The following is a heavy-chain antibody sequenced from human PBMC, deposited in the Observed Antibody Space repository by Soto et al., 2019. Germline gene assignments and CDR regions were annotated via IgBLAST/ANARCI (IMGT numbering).Heavy chain of an antibody. D-gene: IGHD3-3*01. CDR3: ARGSRFDWFDP. V-gene: IGHV1-18*04. CDR2: ISAYNGNA. J-gene: IGHJ5*02. CDR1: GYTFTNYG. Sequence: QVQLVQSGAEVKKPGASVKVSCRASGYTFTNYGFSWVRQAPGQGLEWMGWISAYNGNANYAQNFKGRGTMTTDTPTSTAYMELRSLRSDDTAIYYCARGSRFDWFDPWGQGTLVTVSS.